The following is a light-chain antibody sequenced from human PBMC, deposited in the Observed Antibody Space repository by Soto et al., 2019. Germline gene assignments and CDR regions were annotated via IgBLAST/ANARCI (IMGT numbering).Light chain of an antibody. CDR1: SSDVGGYNY. J-gene: IGLJ1*01. V-gene: IGLV2-14*01. CDR3: SSYTSSTFYV. Sequence: QSALTQPASVSGSPGQSITISCTGTSSDVGGYNYVSWYQQHPGKAPKLMIHEVSNRPSGDSNRFSGSKSGNTASLTISGLQAEDEADYYCSSYTSSTFYVFGTGTKLTVL. CDR2: EVS.